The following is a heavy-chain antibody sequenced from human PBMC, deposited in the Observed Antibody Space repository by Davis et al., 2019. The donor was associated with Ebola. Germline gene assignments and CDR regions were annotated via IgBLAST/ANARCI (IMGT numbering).Heavy chain of an antibody. J-gene: IGHJ6*02. CDR1: GGTFSSYA. D-gene: IGHD3-10*01. CDR3: AKDSSLWFREGMDV. Sequence: SVKVSCKASGGTFSSYAISWVRQAPGQGLEWMGRIIPILGIANYAQKFQGRVTITADKSTSTAYMELSSLRAEDTALYYCAKDSSLWFREGMDVWGQGTTVTVSS. CDR2: IIPILGIA. V-gene: IGHV1-69*04.